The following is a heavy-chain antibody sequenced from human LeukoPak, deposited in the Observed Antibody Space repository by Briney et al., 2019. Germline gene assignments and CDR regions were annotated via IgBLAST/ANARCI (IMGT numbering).Heavy chain of an antibody. CDR1: GGTFSSYS. D-gene: IGHD3-9*01. CDR3: ARDGFEKAIPTYWYFDL. CDR2: NSPIFGTA. Sequence: GASVKVSCKASGGTFSSYSISWVRQAPGQGLEWMGGNSPIFGTANYAQKFQGRVTMTRDTSTSTVYMELSSLRSEDTAVYYCARDGFEKAIPTYWYFDLWGRGTLVTVSS. V-gene: IGHV1-69*05. J-gene: IGHJ2*01.